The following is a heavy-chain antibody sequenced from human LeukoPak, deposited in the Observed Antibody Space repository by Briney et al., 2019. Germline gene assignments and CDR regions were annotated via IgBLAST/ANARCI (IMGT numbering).Heavy chain of an antibody. D-gene: IGHD2-2*01. J-gene: IGHJ4*02. CDR3: ARVQDFSSTSCYFDY. CDR1: GYTFTSYG. CDR2: ISAHNGNT. V-gene: IGHV1-18*01. Sequence: ASVKVSCKASGYTFTSYGISWVRQAPGQGLEWMGWISAHNGNTNYAQKLQGRVTMTTDTSTSTAYMELRSLRSDDTAVYYCARVQDFSSTSCYFDYWGQGTLVTVSS.